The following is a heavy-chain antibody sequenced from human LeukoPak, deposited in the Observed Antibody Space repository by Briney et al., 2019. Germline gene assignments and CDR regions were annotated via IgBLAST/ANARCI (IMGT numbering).Heavy chain of an antibody. V-gene: IGHV3-30-3*01. J-gene: IGHJ4*02. CDR2: ISYDGSNK. CDR1: GFTFSSYA. CDR3: ARAGPYYDYVWGSYRQTPLVY. D-gene: IGHD3-16*02. Sequence: GGSLRLSCAASGFTFSSYAMHWVRQAPGKGLEWVAVISYDGSNKYYADSVKGRFTISRDNSKNTLYLQMNSLRAEDTAVYYCARAGPYYDYVWGSYRQTPLVYWGQGTLVTVSS.